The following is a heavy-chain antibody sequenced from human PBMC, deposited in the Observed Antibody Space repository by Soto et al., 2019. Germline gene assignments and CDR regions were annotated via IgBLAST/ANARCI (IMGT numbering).Heavy chain of an antibody. D-gene: IGHD2-15*01. Sequence: VQLLESGGGLVQPGGSLRLSCAASGFTFSSYAMSWVRQAPGKGLEWVSAISGSGGSTYYADSVKGRFTISRDNSKNTLYLQMNSLRAEDTAVYYCAKDPVVVAATGGAFDIWGQGTMVTVSS. CDR1: GFTFSSYA. J-gene: IGHJ3*02. CDR2: ISGSGGST. CDR3: AKDPVVVAATGGAFDI. V-gene: IGHV3-23*01.